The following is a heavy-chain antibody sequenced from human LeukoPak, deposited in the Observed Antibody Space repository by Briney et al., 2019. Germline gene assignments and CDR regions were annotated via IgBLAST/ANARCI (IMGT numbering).Heavy chain of an antibody. CDR1: AFSLSAYN. J-gene: IGHJ1*01. CDR2: ISSTSTYI. CDR3: ARFETVAAKPIEH. Sequence: GGSLRLSCAASAFSLSAYNMNWVRQAPGKGLDWVSSISSTSTYILYADSVKDRFTISRDNARNSLYLQMNSLKAEDTAVYYCARFETVAAKPIEHWGPGTLVTVSS. V-gene: IGHV3-21*01. D-gene: IGHD6-19*01.